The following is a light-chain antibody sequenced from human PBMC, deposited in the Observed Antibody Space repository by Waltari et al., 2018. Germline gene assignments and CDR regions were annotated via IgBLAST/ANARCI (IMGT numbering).Light chain of an antibody. CDR3: AAWDDSRNGVV. V-gene: IGLV1-44*01. CDR1: SPNIRGIT. Sequence: QSVLTQPHSASGTPGQRVTVSCSGSSPNIRGITVTWYPPLPRTATKLLIYSNNQRPSGVPDRFSGSKSGASASLAISGLQSEDEADYYCAAWDDSRNGVVFGGGTKLTVL. CDR2: SNN. J-gene: IGLJ2*01.